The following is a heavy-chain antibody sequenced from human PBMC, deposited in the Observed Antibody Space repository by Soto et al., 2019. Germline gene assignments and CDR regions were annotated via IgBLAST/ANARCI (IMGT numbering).Heavy chain of an antibody. CDR2: IIPIFGTA. CDR3: ARVRWGIGGYDY. V-gene: IGHV1-69*01. Sequence: QVQLVQSGAEVKKPGSSVKVSCKASGGTFSSYAISWVRQAPGQGLEWMGGIIPIFGTANYAQKFQGSVTITADESRRPASMDLTSLRFEDTAVYYCARVRWGIGGYDYGGQGTLSPSPQ. J-gene: IGHJ4*02. D-gene: IGHD1-26*01. CDR1: GGTFSSYA.